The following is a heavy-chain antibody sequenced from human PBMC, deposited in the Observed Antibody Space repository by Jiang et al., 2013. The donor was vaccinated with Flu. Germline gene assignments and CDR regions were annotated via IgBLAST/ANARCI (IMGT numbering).Heavy chain of an antibody. CDR2: MFHSGST. CDR3: AKSGAGFPYGMDV. J-gene: IGHJ6*02. CDR1: GGSISSGSYS. D-gene: IGHD1-14*01. V-gene: IGHV4-30-4*07. Sequence: GLVKPSQTLSLTCTVSGGSISSGSYSWNWVRQPPGKGLEWIGDMFHSGSTHYNVSLKSRVAISLDTSKNQFSLKLSSVTAADTAVYYCAKSGAGFPYGMDVWGQGTTVFVSS.